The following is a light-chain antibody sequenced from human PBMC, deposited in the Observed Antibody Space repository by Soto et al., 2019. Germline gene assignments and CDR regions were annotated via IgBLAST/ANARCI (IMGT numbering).Light chain of an antibody. J-gene: IGKJ5*01. CDR1: QGISRS. CDR2: SAS. Sequence: DIQMTQSPSSVSASVGDRVTITCQASQGISRSLAWYQQKPGKAPKFLIYSASSLQSGVPSRFSGSGFGTDFTLTISSLQPEDFATYYCQQADTFPITFGQGTRLEIK. CDR3: QQADTFPIT. V-gene: IGKV1D-12*01.